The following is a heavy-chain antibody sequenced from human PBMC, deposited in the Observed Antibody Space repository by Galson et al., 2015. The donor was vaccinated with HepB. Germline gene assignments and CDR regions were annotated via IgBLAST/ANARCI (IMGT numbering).Heavy chain of an antibody. CDR3: ARDSGPSGFWSGYQRHDY. J-gene: IGHJ4*02. CDR1: GYTFTSYG. V-gene: IGHV1-18*04. CDR2: ISAYNGNT. Sequence: SVKVSCKASGYTFTSYGISWVRQAPGQGLEWMGWISAYNGNTNYAQKLQGRVTMTTDTSTSTAYMELRSLRSDDTAVYYCARDSGPSGFWSGYQRHDYWGQGTLVTVSS. D-gene: IGHD3-3*01.